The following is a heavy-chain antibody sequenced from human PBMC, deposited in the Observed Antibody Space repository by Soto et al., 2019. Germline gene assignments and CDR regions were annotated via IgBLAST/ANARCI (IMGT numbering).Heavy chain of an antibody. D-gene: IGHD3-16*02. V-gene: IGHV3-23*01. CDR1: GFTFSSYA. CDR2: ISGSGGST. Sequence: GGSLRLSCAASGFTFSSYAMSWVRQAPGKGLEWVSAISGSGGSTYYADSVKGRFTISRDNSKNTLYLQMNSLRAEDTAVYYCAKDIPPSDYVWGSYLFDYWGQGSLVTVSS. CDR3: AKDIPPSDYVWGSYLFDY. J-gene: IGHJ4*02.